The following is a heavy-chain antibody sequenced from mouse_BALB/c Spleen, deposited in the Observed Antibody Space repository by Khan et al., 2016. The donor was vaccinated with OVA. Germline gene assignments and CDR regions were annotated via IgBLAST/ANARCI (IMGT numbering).Heavy chain of an antibody. CDR1: GYTFTSYW. Sequence: VQLQESGAELAKPGASVKMSCKASGYTFTSYWVNWVKQRPGQGLEWIGYINPSTGYTDYNQKFKDKATLTADKSSSTAYMQLSNLTSEDSAVYFCARRGLRWDFDYWGQGTTPTVSS. V-gene: IGHV1-7*01. CDR2: INPSTGYT. CDR3: ARRGLRWDFDY. D-gene: IGHD1-1*01. J-gene: IGHJ2*01.